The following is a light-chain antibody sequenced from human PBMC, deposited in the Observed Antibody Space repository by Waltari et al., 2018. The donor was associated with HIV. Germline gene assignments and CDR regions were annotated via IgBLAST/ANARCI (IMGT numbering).Light chain of an antibody. CDR2: HAS. V-gene: IGKV1-33*01. CDR3: QQYDNLPIT. J-gene: IGKJ5*01. Sequence: DTQMTQFPSSLSASVGDRVTITCRASQDICYSLNRYQQRRAEAPKRLSYHASNCGTGIPSSFSGSGSGTYFTFTIASLQPEDVATYFCQQYDNLPITFGQGTRLEIK. CDR1: QDICYS.